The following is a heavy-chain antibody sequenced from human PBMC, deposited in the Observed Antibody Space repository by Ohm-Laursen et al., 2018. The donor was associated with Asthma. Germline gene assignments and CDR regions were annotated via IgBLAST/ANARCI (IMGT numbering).Heavy chain of an antibody. CDR3: AYEFGGSGDY. D-gene: IGHD3-10*01. J-gene: IGHJ4*02. V-gene: IGHV3-74*01. Sequence: RLSCAASGFTITNYWMHWVRQAPGKGLVWVSRINGDGGIKSYAASVKGRFTISRDDAKNTVYLQMNSLRVDDTAVYYCAYEFGGSGDYWGQGTLVTVSS. CDR1: GFTITNYW. CDR2: INGDGGIK.